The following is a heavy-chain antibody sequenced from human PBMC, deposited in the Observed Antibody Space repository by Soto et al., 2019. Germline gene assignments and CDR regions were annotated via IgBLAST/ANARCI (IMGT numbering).Heavy chain of an antibody. CDR1: GGSIISYY. CDR3: ARRIVDTETFDY. Sequence: PSETLSLTCTVSGGSIISYYWSWIRQPPGRGLEWIGFIYYAGSTKYNPSLNSRVTISVDTSKNQFSLTVTSVTAADTAVYYCARRIVDTETFDYWGQGTLVTVSS. V-gene: IGHV4-59*08. J-gene: IGHJ4*02. CDR2: IYYAGST. D-gene: IGHD5-12*01.